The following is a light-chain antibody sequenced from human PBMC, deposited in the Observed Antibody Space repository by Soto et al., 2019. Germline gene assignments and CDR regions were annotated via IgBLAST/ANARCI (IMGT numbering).Light chain of an antibody. CDR2: GAS. Sequence: EIVLTQSPATLSSSPGERATLSCRASQTVNSRLAWYQHKPGQAPRLLIYGASTRATGIPARFSGSGSGTDFTLTISRLEPEDFALYYCQHYVERSPITFGQGTRLEIK. CDR1: QTVNSR. J-gene: IGKJ5*01. CDR3: QHYVERSPIT. V-gene: IGKV3-20*01.